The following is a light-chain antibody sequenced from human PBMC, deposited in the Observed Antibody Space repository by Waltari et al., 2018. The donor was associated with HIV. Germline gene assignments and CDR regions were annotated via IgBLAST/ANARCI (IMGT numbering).Light chain of an antibody. CDR2: DVN. CDR3: SSYTSINTRV. J-gene: IGLJ1*01. V-gene: IGLV2-14*03. Sequence: QSALTQPASVSESPGQSLTISCTGTTSDVGLYKFVSWYQQYPGRAPKLLIYDVNNRPSGVSNRFSGSKSGDTASLTISGLQAEDEADYYCSSYTSINTRVFGTGTTVTVL. CDR1: TSDVGLYKF.